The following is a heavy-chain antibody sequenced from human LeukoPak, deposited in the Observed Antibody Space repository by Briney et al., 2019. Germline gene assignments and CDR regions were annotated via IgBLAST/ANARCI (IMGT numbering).Heavy chain of an antibody. CDR2: MNPNSGNT. Sequence: GASVKVSCKASGYTFTSYDINWVRQATGQGLEWMGWMNPNSGNTGYAQKFQGRVTITRNTSISTAYMELSSLRSEDTAVYYCARIGQGDCSSTSCPYYFDYWGQGTLVTVSS. CDR1: GYTFTSYD. D-gene: IGHD2-2*01. CDR3: ARIGQGDCSSTSCPYYFDY. J-gene: IGHJ4*02. V-gene: IGHV1-8*03.